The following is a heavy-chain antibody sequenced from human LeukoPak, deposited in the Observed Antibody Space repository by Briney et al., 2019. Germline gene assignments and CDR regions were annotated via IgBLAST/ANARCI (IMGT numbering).Heavy chain of an antibody. Sequence: SETLSLTCTVSGGSISSGDYYWSWIRQPPGKGLEWIGYIYYSGSTYYNPSLKSRFTISVDTSKNQFSLKLSSVTAADTAVYYCARETDYYGSRLPDYYYYYGMDVWGQGTTVTVSS. CDR3: ARETDYYGSRLPDYYYYYGMDV. CDR2: IYYSGST. V-gene: IGHV4-30-4*01. J-gene: IGHJ6*02. D-gene: IGHD3-10*01. CDR1: GGSISSGDYY.